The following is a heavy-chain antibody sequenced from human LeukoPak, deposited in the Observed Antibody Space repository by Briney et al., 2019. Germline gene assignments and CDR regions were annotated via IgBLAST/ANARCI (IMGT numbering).Heavy chain of an antibody. CDR2: ISYDGSNK. CDR3: AKDRSSSGLDY. J-gene: IGHJ4*02. Sequence: PGRSLRLSCAASGFTFSSYGMHWVRQAPGKGLEWVAVISYDGSNKYYADSVKGRFTISRDNPKNTLYLQMNSLRAEDTAVYYCAKDRSSSGLDYWGQGTLVTVSS. D-gene: IGHD3-22*01. CDR1: GFTFSSYG. V-gene: IGHV3-30*18.